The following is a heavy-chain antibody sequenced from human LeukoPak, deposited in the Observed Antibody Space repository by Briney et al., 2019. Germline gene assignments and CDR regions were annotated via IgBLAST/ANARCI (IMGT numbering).Heavy chain of an antibody. V-gene: IGHV3-21*01. CDR1: GFTFSSYS. J-gene: IGHJ4*02. D-gene: IGHD3-10*01. CDR3: AREGYYYGSGSYYKSPLPDY. Sequence: GGSLRLSCAASGFTFSSYSMNWVRQAPGKGLEWVSSISSSSSYIYYADSVKGRFTISRDNAKNSLYLQMNSLRAEDTAVYYCAREGYYYGSGSYYKSPLPDYWGQGTLVTVSS. CDR2: ISSSSSYI.